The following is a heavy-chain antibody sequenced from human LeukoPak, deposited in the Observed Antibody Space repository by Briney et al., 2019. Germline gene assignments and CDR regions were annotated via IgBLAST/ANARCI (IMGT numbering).Heavy chain of an antibody. D-gene: IGHD7-27*01. J-gene: IGHJ4*02. Sequence: KPSETLSLTCTVSGGSISSYYWSWIRQPPGKGLEWIGYIYYSGSTNYNPSLKSRVTISVDTSKNRFSLKLSSVTAADTAVYYCARRVSNWGSLDYWGQGTLVTVSS. V-gene: IGHV4-59*01. CDR3: ARRVSNWGSLDY. CDR1: GGSISSYY. CDR2: IYYSGST.